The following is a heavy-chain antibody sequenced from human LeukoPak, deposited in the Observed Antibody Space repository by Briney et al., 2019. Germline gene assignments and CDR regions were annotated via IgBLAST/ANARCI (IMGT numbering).Heavy chain of an antibody. CDR2: ISGSGVTT. CDR1: GFTVSNSY. J-gene: IGHJ4*02. V-gene: IGHV3-23*01. Sequence: GGSLRLSCAASGFTVSNSYMSWVRQAPGKGLEWVSGISGSGVTTYYADSVKGWFTISRGNSKNTLYLQMNSLRVGDTAVYYCAKAIAVAGTSPPADSWGQGTLVTVSS. CDR3: AKAIAVAGTSPPADS. D-gene: IGHD6-19*01.